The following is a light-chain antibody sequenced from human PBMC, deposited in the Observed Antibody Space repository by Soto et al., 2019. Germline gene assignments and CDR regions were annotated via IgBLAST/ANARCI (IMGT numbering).Light chain of an antibody. CDR2: GAS. Sequence: ERVMTQPPAALSVSPGERATLSCRSSQSVNSNLAWYQQKPGQAPRLLIYGASTRATGIPARFSGSGSGTEFSLTISSLQSEDFAVYYCQQYNSWPLTFGGGTKVDIK. CDR3: QQYNSWPLT. V-gene: IGKV3-15*01. J-gene: IGKJ4*01. CDR1: QSVNSN.